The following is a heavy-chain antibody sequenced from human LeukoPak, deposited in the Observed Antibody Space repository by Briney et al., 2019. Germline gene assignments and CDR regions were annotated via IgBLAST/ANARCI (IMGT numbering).Heavy chain of an antibody. Sequence: ASVKVSCKASGYTFTGYYMHWVRQAPGQGLEWIGWINPNSGGTNYAQKFQGRVTMTRDTSISTAYMELSRLRSDDTAVYYCAREPYDFWSGYPLDYWGQGTLVTVSS. CDR2: INPNSGGT. CDR3: AREPYDFWSGYPLDY. V-gene: IGHV1-2*02. J-gene: IGHJ4*02. CDR1: GYTFTGYY. D-gene: IGHD3-3*01.